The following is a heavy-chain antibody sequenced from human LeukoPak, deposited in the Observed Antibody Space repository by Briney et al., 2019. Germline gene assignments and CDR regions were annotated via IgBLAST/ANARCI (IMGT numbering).Heavy chain of an antibody. Sequence: PGGSLRLSCAASGFTFSDYIMNWVRQAPGKGLEWGASISRNSTYIHYSDSVKGRFPISRDNAKHSLYLQMNSLSDEDTAVYYCAKGRTTLGRGSDYWGQGTLVTVSS. J-gene: IGHJ4*02. CDR3: AKGRTTLGRGSDY. V-gene: IGHV3-21*01. CDR1: GFTFSDYI. CDR2: ISRNSTYI. D-gene: IGHD1-1*01.